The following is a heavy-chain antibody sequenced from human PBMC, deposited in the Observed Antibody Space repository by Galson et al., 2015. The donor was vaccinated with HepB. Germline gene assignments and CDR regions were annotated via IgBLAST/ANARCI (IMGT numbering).Heavy chain of an antibody. V-gene: IGHV3-21*01. Sequence: SLRLSCAASGFTFSRYNMNWVRQARGKGLEWVSSISTTSDYIYYADSVKGRFTISRDNAKNSLYLQMNGLRAEDTAVYYCARDWGIAVTGTWWFDPWGQGTLVTVSS. CDR3: ARDWGIAVTGTWWFDP. CDR2: ISTTSDYI. CDR1: GFTFSRYN. D-gene: IGHD6-19*01. J-gene: IGHJ5*02.